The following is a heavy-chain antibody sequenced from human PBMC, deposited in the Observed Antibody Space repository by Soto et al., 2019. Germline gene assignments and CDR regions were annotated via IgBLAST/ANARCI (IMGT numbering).Heavy chain of an antibody. CDR1: GYTFTSYG. J-gene: IGHJ4*02. Sequence: GASVKVSCTASGYTFTSYGISWVRQAPGQGLEWMGWISAYNGNTNYAQKLQGRVTMTTDTSTSTAYMELRSLRSDDTAVYYCARASLTMVRGVIITLESDYWGQGTLVTVSS. CDR3: ARASLTMVRGVIITLESDY. V-gene: IGHV1-18*01. CDR2: ISAYNGNT. D-gene: IGHD3-10*01.